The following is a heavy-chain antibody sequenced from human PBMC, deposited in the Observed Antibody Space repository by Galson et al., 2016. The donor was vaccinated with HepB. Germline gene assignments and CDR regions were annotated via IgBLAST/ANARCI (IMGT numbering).Heavy chain of an antibody. CDR1: GFTFSNYV. J-gene: IGHJ6*04. V-gene: IGHV3-23*01. CDR3: AKAFTTADNFYQFGMDV. CDR2: IGGPGRSK. D-gene: IGHD1-1*01. Sequence: SLRLSCAASGFTFSNYVMTWVRQSPGKGLEWVPRIGGPGRSKDYADSVNGRFTIFRDNSKNTLYLQIDSLRSEDTAVYYCAKAFTTADNFYQFGMDVWGKGTTVTVSS.